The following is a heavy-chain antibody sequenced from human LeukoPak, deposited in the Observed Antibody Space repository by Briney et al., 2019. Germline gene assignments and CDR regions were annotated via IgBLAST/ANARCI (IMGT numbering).Heavy chain of an antibody. V-gene: IGHV3-48*01. Sequence: PGGSLRLSCAASGFTFSSYAVSWVRQAPGKGLEWVSYISSSSSTIYYADSVKGRFTISRDNAKNSLYLQMNSLRAEDTAVYYCATYGSGSYYNHDAFDIWGQGTMVTVSS. D-gene: IGHD3-10*01. CDR3: ATYGSGSYYNHDAFDI. J-gene: IGHJ3*02. CDR2: ISSSSSTI. CDR1: GFTFSSYA.